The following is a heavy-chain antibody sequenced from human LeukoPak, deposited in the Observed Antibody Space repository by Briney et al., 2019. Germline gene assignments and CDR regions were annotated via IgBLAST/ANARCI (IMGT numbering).Heavy chain of an antibody. J-gene: IGHJ4*02. V-gene: IGHV3-21*01. D-gene: IGHD2-8*01. CDR1: GFTFSSYS. CDR3: ARDDFNGGPFDY. CDR2: ISSSSSYI. Sequence: GGSLRLSCAASGFTFSSYSMNWVRQAPGKGLEWVSSISSSSSYIYYVDSVKGRFTISRDNAKNSLYLQMNSLRAEDTAVYYCARDDFNGGPFDYWGQGTLVTVSS.